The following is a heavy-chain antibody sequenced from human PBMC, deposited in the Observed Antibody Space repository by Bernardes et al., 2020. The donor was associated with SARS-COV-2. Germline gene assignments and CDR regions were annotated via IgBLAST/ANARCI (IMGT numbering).Heavy chain of an antibody. CDR1: GGSISSSNW. CDR2: IYHSGST. V-gene: IGHV4-4*02. Sequence: ETLSLTCAVSGGSISSSNWWSWVRQPPGKGLEWIGEIYHSGSTNYNPSLKSRVTISVDKSKNQFSLKLSSVTAADTAVYYCANLYSSHPINYYYYGMDVWGQGTTVTVSS. D-gene: IGHD4-4*01. J-gene: IGHJ6*02. CDR3: ANLYSSHPINYYYYGMDV.